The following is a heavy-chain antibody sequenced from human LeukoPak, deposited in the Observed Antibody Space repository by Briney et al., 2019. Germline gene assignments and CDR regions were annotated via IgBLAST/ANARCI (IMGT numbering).Heavy chain of an antibody. CDR1: GFIFGDYA. CDR2: IRSKAYGRTR. D-gene: IGHD2-2*01. CDR3: IRGQGVPGASPRKYFDY. V-gene: IGHV3-49*04. J-gene: IGHJ4*02. Sequence: GGSLRLSCTASGFIFGDYAMSWVRQAPGKGLEWVGFIRSKAYGRTRGYAAGLNARFSISRDNSKNIANLQMRSLKTEESAVYYCIRGQGVPGASPRKYFDYWGEGTLVTVS.